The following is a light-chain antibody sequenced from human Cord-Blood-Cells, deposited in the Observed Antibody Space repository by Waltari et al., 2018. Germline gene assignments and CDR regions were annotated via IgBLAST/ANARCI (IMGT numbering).Light chain of an antibody. V-gene: IGLV2-23*01. CDR3: CSYAGSSTYVV. CDR1: SSDVGSYNL. J-gene: IGLJ2*01. CDR2: EGS. Sequence: QSALTQPASVSGSPGQSITISCTGTSSDVGSYNLVSWYQQHPGKAPKLMIYEGSKRPSGVSNGFSGSKSGNPASLTISGLQAEDEADYYCCSYAGSSTYVVFGGGTKLTVL.